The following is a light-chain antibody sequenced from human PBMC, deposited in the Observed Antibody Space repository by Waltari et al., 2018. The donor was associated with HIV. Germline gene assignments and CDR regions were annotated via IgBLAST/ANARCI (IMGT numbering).Light chain of an antibody. CDR3: QQYNNWPPIT. V-gene: IGKV3-15*01. CDR1: QTIRSN. CDR2: DAS. Sequence: ILMTQSPATLSVSPGERATLSCRASQTIRSNLAWYQQKPGQAPRLPMYDASTRATGIPARFSGSGSGTEFTLTITSLQSEDFAVYYCQQYNNWPPITFGQGTRLEIK. J-gene: IGKJ5*01.